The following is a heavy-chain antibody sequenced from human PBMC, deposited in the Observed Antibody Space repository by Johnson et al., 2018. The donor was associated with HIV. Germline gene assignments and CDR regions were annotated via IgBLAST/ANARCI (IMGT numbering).Heavy chain of an antibody. Sequence: QVQLVESGGGLVQPGGSLRLSCAASGFTFSNFGMHWVRQAPGKGLEWVAAISFAGIKKNYADSVKGRFTISRDNSKHTLSLQMNSLRAEDTGVYYRARARYNPNEDDAFDIWGQGAMVTVSS. D-gene: IGHD1-14*01. J-gene: IGHJ3*02. CDR1: GFTFSNFG. CDR3: ARARYNPNEDDAFDI. CDR2: ISFAGIKK. V-gene: IGHV3-30*03.